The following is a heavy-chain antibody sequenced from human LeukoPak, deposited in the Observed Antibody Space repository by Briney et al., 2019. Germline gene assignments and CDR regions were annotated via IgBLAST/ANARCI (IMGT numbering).Heavy chain of an antibody. Sequence: TSETLSLTCSVSGSPLGGGYYWGWIRQPPGKGLEWIGHIYHGGTTYYSPSLKSRVTLSVDTSKSLFSLRLTSLTATDTAVYYCARGHISTIFRVLSWFDPWGQGTLVTVSS. J-gene: IGHJ5*02. D-gene: IGHD3-3*01. CDR2: IYHGGTT. CDR3: ARGHISTIFRVLSWFDP. V-gene: IGHV4-38-2*02. CDR1: GSPLGGGYY.